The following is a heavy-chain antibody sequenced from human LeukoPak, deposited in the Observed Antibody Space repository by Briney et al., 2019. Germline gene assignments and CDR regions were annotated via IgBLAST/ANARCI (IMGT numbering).Heavy chain of an antibody. D-gene: IGHD4-17*01. CDR3: AKEDRGLYGAFDY. Sequence: GGSLRLSCAASGFTFSSYAMHWVRQAPGKGLEWVAVISYDGSYKNYADSVKGRFTISRDNSKNTLYLQMNSLRAEDTAVYYCAKEDRGLYGAFDYWGQGTLVTASS. CDR2: ISYDGSYK. CDR1: GFTFSSYA. V-gene: IGHV3-30*04. J-gene: IGHJ4*02.